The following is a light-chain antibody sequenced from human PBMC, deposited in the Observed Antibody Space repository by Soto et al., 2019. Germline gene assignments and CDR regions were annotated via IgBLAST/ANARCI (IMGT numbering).Light chain of an antibody. Sequence: QTVVTQEPSFSVSPGGTVTLTCGLSSGSVSTSYYPSWYQQTPGQAPRTLIYSTNTRSSGVTDRFSGSILGNKAALTITGAKADDESDYYCVLYMGSGISVFGGGTQLTVL. V-gene: IGLV8-61*01. J-gene: IGLJ3*02. CDR1: SGSVSTSYY. CDR3: VLYMGSGISV. CDR2: STN.